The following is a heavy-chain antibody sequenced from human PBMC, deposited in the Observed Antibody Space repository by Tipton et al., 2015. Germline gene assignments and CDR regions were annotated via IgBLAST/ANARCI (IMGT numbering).Heavy chain of an antibody. CDR3: ARGRFGAVAY. CDR1: GYTFTGDD. D-gene: IGHD3-16*01. CDR2: ISPYNGNT. Sequence: QVQLVQSGAEVKKPGASVKVSCKASGYTFTGDDINWVRQATGQGLEWMGWISPYNGNTGYAQKFQGRVTMTRNTSISTAYMELSSLRSEDTAVYYCARGRFGAVAYWGQGTLVTVSS. V-gene: IGHV1-8*01. J-gene: IGHJ4*02.